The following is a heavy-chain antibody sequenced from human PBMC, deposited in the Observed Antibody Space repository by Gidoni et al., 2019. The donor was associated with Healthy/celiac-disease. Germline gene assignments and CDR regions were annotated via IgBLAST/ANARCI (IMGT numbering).Heavy chain of an antibody. CDR2: IYYSGST. CDR1: GGSISSSSYY. CDR3: VKGGVAQPFDY. J-gene: IGHJ4*02. Sequence: QLQLQESGPGLVKPSETLSLTCTVSGGSISSSSYYWGWIRQPPGKGLEWIGSIYYSGSTYYNPSLKSRVTISVDTSKNQFSLKLSSVTAADTAVYYCVKGGVAQPFDYWGQGTLVTVSS. V-gene: IGHV4-39*01. D-gene: IGHD1-26*01.